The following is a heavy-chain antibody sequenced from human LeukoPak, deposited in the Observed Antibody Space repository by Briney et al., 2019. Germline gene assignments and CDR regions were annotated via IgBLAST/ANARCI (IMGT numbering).Heavy chain of an antibody. D-gene: IGHD1-1*01. Sequence: SETLSLTCAVSGGSISSGGYSWSWIRQPPGKGLEWIGSIYYSGTTYYNPSLKSRVTISVDTSKNQFSLKLSSVTAADTAVYYCTEERGGTTIDYWGQGTLVTVSS. V-gene: IGHV4-39*07. CDR1: GGSISSGGYS. J-gene: IGHJ4*02. CDR3: TEERGGTTIDY. CDR2: IYYSGTT.